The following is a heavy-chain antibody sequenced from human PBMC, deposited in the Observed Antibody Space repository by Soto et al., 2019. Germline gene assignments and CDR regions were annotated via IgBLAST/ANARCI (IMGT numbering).Heavy chain of an antibody. CDR2: IYDRGIT. V-gene: IGHV4-61*01. Sequence: QVQLQESGPGLVKPSETLSLTCTVSGGSVRSDIYYWNWIRQPPGKGLEWIGYIYDRGITNYNPSLSSRVTISLDTSKNQISLKRNSVTAADTAVYYRARDDFGDEGYFDYWGHGTLVTVSS. CDR1: GGSVRSDIYY. D-gene: IGHD4-17*01. J-gene: IGHJ4*01. CDR3: ARDDFGDEGYFDY.